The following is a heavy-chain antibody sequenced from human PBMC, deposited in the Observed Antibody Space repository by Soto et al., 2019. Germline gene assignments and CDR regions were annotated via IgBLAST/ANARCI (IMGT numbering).Heavy chain of an antibody. Sequence: GGSLRPSCAASGFTFSSYSTNWVRQSPGKGLEWVSSISSSSSYIYYADSVKGRFTISRDNAKNSLYLQMNSLRAEDTAVYYCARAGEYSSSSFDYWGQGTLVTVSS. CDR2: ISSSSSYI. D-gene: IGHD6-6*01. CDR1: GFTFSSYS. CDR3: ARAGEYSSSSFDY. V-gene: IGHV3-21*01. J-gene: IGHJ4*02.